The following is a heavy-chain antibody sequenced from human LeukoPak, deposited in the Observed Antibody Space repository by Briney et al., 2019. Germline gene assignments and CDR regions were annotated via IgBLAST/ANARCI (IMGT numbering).Heavy chain of an antibody. CDR3: ARLITGTTTAFDI. V-gene: IGHV4-4*07. Sequence: SETLSLTCTVSGGSISGYYWSWIRQPAGKGLEWIGRVYTSGSTHYNPSLKSRVTMSVDTPKNQFSLKLSSVTAADTAVYYCARLITGTTTAFDIWGQGTMVTVSS. J-gene: IGHJ3*02. CDR1: GGSISGYY. D-gene: IGHD1-7*01. CDR2: VYTSGST.